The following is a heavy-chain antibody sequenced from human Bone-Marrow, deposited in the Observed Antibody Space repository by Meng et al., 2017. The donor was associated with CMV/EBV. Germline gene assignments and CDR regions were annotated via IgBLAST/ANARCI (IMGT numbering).Heavy chain of an antibody. CDR3: ARHYYDSSGYYDKSFDY. CDR2: IYYSGST. J-gene: IGHJ4*02. D-gene: IGHD3-22*01. CDR1: GGSISSSSYY. V-gene: IGHV4-39*01. Sequence: SETLSLTCTVSGGSISSSSYYWGWIRQPPGKGLEWIGSIYYSGSTYYNPSLKSRVTIPVDTSKNQFSLKLSSVTAADTAVYYCARHYYDSSGYYDKSFDYWGQGTLVTVSS.